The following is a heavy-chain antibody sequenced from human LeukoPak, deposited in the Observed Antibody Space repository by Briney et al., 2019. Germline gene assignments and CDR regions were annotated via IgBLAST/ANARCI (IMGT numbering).Heavy chain of an antibody. CDR2: IYSGGST. J-gene: IGHJ4*02. CDR3: AKGLNSYDSSGYPS. D-gene: IGHD3-22*01. CDR1: GFTVSSNY. Sequence: GGSLRLSCAASGFTVSSNYMSWVRQAPGKGLEWVSVIYSGGSTYYADSVKGRFTISRDNSKNTLYLQMNSLRAEDTAVYYCAKGLNSYDSSGYPSWGQGTLVTVPS. V-gene: IGHV3-66*01.